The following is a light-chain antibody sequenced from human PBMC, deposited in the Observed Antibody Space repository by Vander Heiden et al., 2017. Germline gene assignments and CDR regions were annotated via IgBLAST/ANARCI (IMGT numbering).Light chain of an antibody. CDR1: QGISSS. V-gene: IGKV1-9*01. CDR3: QHLNGYPLS. J-gene: IGKJ4*01. Sequence: DIQLTQSPSFLSASVGDRVTITCRASQGISSSLAWHQQKPEKAPRLLIYAASTLQSGVPSRFSGSGSGTEFTLAISSLQPEDFATYYCQHLNGYPLSFGGGTKVEIK. CDR2: AAS.